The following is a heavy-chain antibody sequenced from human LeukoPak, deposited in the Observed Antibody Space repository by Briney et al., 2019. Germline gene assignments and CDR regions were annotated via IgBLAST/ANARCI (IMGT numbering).Heavy chain of an antibody. D-gene: IGHD3-16*02. CDR2: INSDGSST. Sequence: PGGSLRLSCAASGFTFSSYWMHWVRHAPGKGLVWVSRINSDGSSTSYADSVKGRFTISRDNAKNTLYLQMNSLRAEDTAVYYCARGPDYDYVWGSYHYYHGMDVWGQGTTVTVSS. CDR3: ARGPDYDYVWGSYHYYHGMDV. V-gene: IGHV3-74*01. CDR1: GFTFSSYW. J-gene: IGHJ6*02.